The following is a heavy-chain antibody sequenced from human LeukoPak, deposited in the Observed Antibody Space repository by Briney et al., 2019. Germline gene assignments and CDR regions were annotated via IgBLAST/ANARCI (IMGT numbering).Heavy chain of an antibody. J-gene: IGHJ4*02. CDR3: AIRGYSYGVILDY. CDR1: GYSISSGYY. CDR2: IYHSGST. V-gene: IGHV4-38-2*02. Sequence: SETLSLTCTVSGYSISSGYYWGWIRQPPGKGLEWIGSIYHSGSTYYNPSLKSRVTISVDTSKNQFSLKLSSVTAADTAVYYCAIRGYSYGVILDYWGQGTLVTVSS. D-gene: IGHD5-18*01.